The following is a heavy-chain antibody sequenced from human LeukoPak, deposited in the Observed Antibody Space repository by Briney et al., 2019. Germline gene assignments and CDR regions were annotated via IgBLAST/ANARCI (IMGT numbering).Heavy chain of an antibody. V-gene: IGHV3-7*01. CDR1: GITLSAYW. CDR2: IKQDGSEK. J-gene: IGHJ4*02. Sequence: PGGSLRLPCAASGITLSAYWMSWVRQAPGKGLEWVANIKQDGSEKYYRDSVQGRFTISRDNAKNSLYLQMNSLRAEDTAVYYCARSGSGYFDYWGQGSLVTVSS. CDR3: ARSGSGYFDY.